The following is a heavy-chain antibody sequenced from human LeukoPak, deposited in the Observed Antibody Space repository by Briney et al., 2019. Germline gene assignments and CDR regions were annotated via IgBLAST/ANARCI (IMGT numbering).Heavy chain of an antibody. J-gene: IGHJ4*02. D-gene: IGHD1-26*01. V-gene: IGHV3-48*01. CDR2: ISSSGTTI. CDR3: AKDGGTHFDH. CDR1: GFTFRTPG. Sequence: GGSLRLSCAASGFTFRTPGMNWVRQAPGKGLEWVSYISSSGTTISYAQSVKGRFTITRDNAQNSLTLHMNTLRADDTAVYYCAKDGGTHFDHWGQGTLVTVSS.